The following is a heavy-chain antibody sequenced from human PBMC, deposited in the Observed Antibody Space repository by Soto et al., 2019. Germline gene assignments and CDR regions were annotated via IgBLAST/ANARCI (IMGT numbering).Heavy chain of an antibody. D-gene: IGHD3-9*01. V-gene: IGHV4-34*01. J-gene: IGHJ5*02. CDR2: ITFRGVT. CDR3: ARKLEASIRHVEWFSYKWFDP. CDR1: GDSLSGHA. Sequence: SETLSLTCDVHGDSLSGHAWSWIRQPPGKGLEWIGEITFRGVTNYHPSLKSRLSMSVDTSKNRISLNVSSVTAADTALYFCARKLEASIRHVEWFSYKWFDPWGPGTLVTVSS.